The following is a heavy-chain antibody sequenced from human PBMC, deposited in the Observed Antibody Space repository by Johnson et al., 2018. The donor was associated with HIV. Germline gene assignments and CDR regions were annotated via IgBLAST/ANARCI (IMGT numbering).Heavy chain of an antibody. J-gene: IGHJ3*02. V-gene: IGHV3-20*04. CDR1: GFTFDDYG. Sequence: EVQLVESGGGVVRPGGSLRLSCAASGFTFDDYGMSWVRQAPGKGLEWVSGINWNGGSTGYADSVKGRFTISRDNAKNSLYMQMNSLRAEDTALYYCAKGDRYNWNYFSAFDIWGQGTMVTVSS. CDR3: AKGDRYNWNYFSAFDI. CDR2: INWNGGST. D-gene: IGHD1-7*01.